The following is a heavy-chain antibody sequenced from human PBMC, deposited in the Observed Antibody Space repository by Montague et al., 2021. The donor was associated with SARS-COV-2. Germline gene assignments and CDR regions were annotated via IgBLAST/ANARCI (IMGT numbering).Heavy chain of an antibody. V-gene: IGHV4-34*01. D-gene: IGHD5-12*01. CDR3: ASAPRYSFGFWAY. J-gene: IGHJ4*02. CDR2: INHSGYT. Sequence: SETLSLTCAVYGASSSNYYWGWIRQSPGKSLEWVGEINHSGYTDYNPXXGSRLTISLDSPKKQCSLKMTSVTAADTAVYYCASAPRYSFGFWAYWGQGTMVSVSS. CDR1: GASSSNYY.